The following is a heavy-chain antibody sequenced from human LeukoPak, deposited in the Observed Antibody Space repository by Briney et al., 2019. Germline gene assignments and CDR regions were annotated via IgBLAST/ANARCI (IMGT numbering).Heavy chain of an antibody. CDR2: ISSSGSTI. J-gene: IGHJ4*02. Sequence: PGGSLRLSCAASGFTFSSYEMNRVRQAPGKGLEWVSYISSSGSTIYYADSVKGRFTISRDNAKNSLYLQMNSLRAEDTAVYYCARFVYYDGSGYNRYYFDYWGQGTLVTVSS. CDR3: ARFVYYDGSGYNRYYFDY. CDR1: GFTFSSYE. V-gene: IGHV3-48*03. D-gene: IGHD3-22*01.